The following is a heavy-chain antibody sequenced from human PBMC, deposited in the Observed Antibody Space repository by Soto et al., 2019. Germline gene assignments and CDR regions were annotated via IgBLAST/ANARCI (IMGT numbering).Heavy chain of an antibody. CDR1: GYTFTGHY. CDR2: INPNSGGT. V-gene: IGHV1-2*02. CDR3: ARAPGPYNSSSGWFDP. Sequence: ASVKVSCKASGYTFTGHYMHWVRQAPGQGPEWMGWINPNSGGTNYAQKFQGIVTTTRDTSISTAYMGVSRLRSDDTAVYYCARAPGPYNSSSGWFDPRGQGTLVTVSS. J-gene: IGHJ5*02. D-gene: IGHD6-6*01.